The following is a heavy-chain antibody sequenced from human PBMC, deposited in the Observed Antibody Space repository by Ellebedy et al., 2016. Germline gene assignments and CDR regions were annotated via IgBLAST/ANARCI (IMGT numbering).Heavy chain of an antibody. CDR2: IIPSSGST. CDR1: GYTFSDYY. Sequence: ASVKVSCXASGYTFSDYYIHWVRQAPGQGLEWMGIIIPSSGSTNYAQKFRDRVTMTSDTSTSTVYVELSSLTSEDTAVYFCAREIPKSMYFDSWGQGTLVTVSS. CDR3: AREIPKSMYFDS. J-gene: IGHJ4*02. V-gene: IGHV1-46*01.